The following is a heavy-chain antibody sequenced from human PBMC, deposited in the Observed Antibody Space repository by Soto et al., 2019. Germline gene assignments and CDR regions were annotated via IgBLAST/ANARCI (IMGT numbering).Heavy chain of an antibody. J-gene: IGHJ4*02. V-gene: IGHV3-30*03. CDR1: GFTFSNYV. CDR2: ISYDGSNK. CDR3: ARDPKTSGGQHWAFNYFDS. D-gene: IGHD7-27*01. Sequence: PGGSLRLSCAASGFTFSNYVMHWVRQAPGKGLEWVAVISYDGSNKYYADSVRGRFTISRDNSKNTLFLQMNSLGPEDTAVYYCARDPKTSGGQHWAFNYFDSWGQGTLVTVSS.